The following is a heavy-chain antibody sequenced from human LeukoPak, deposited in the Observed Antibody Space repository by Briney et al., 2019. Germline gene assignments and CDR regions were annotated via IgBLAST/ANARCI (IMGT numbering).Heavy chain of an antibody. V-gene: IGHV4-39*07. CDR3: ARWFGEFEFDY. CDR1: GGSISSSSYY. CDR2: IYYSGST. J-gene: IGHJ4*02. D-gene: IGHD3-10*01. Sequence: QLQLQESGPGLVKPSETLSLTCTVSGGSISSSSYYWGWIRQPPGKGLEWIGSIYYSGSTYYNPSLKSRVTISVDTSKNQFSLKLSYVTAADTAVYYCARWFGEFEFDYWGQGTLVTVSS.